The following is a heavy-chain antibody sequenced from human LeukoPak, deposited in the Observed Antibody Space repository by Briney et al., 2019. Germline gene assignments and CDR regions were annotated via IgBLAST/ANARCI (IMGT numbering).Heavy chain of an antibody. V-gene: IGHV3-21*01. D-gene: IGHD7-27*01. J-gene: IGHJ5*02. Sequence: GGSLRLSCAGSGFTFSSYSMNWVRQAPGKGVEWVSSISSSSRYIYYADSVKGRFTISRDNAKNSLYLQMNSLRAEDTAVYYCARDRSTGDMNWFDPWGQGTLVTVSS. CDR3: ARDRSTGDMNWFDP. CDR2: ISSSSRYI. CDR1: GFTFSSYS.